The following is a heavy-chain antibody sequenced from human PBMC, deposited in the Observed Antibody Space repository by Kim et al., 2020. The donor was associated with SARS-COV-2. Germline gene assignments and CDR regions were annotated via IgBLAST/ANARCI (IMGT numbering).Heavy chain of an antibody. V-gene: IGHV4-31*03. CDR2: IYYSGIT. CDR3: ARDRSAYYGSYVDV. CDR1: GGSMSSSRNY. J-gene: IGHJ4*02. Sequence: SETLSLTCTVAGGSMSSSRNYWGWMRRHPGKGLEWIGYIYYSGITYYNPALESRLTISVDTSKTQFSLKLSSGTAADTAVYYCARDRSAYYGSYVDVWGQGSFVTLPP. D-gene: IGHD1-26*01.